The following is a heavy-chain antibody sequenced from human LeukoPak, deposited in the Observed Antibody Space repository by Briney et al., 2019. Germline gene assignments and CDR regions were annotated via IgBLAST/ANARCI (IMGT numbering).Heavy chain of an antibody. V-gene: IGHV3-30-3*01. CDR3: ARGPGYSSGWYVLSVNY. D-gene: IGHD6-19*01. J-gene: IGHJ4*02. Sequence: GGSLRLSCAASGFTFSSYAMHWVRQAPGKGLEWVAVISYDGSIKYYADSVKGRFTTSRDNSKNMLYLQMNSLSAEDTAVYYCARGPGYSSGWYVLSVNYWGQGTLVTVSS. CDR2: ISYDGSIK. CDR1: GFTFSSYA.